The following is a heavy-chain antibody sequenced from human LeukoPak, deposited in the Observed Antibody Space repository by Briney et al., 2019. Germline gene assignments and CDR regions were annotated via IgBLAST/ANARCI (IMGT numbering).Heavy chain of an antibody. V-gene: IGHV3-53*01. CDR2: TYSGGDS. CDR3: ARLGMIQAYSTEDY. CDR1: GFTVSSKY. J-gene: IGHJ4*02. D-gene: IGHD6-13*01. Sequence: GGSLRLSCAASGFTVSSKYMSWVRQALGKGLEWVSVTYSGGDSYYPDSVKGRFTISRDNSKNTLYLQMNSLRAEDTAVYYCARLGMIQAYSTEDYWGQGTLVTVSS.